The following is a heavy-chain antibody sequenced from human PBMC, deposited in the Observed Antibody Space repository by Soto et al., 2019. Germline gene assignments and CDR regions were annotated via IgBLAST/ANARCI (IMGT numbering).Heavy chain of an antibody. Sequence: QITLKESGPTLLKPTQTLTLTCTFSGFSLTTSGVGVGWIRPPPGKALEWLALIFWNGDSRYSPSLKASLTITKDTSKNRVVLTMTNMDPVDTATDYCARDRVASFDYWGQGTLVTVSS. D-gene: IGHD2-15*01. CDR2: IFWNGDS. J-gene: IGHJ4*02. CDR1: GFSLTTSGVG. V-gene: IGHV2-5*01. CDR3: ARDRVASFDY.